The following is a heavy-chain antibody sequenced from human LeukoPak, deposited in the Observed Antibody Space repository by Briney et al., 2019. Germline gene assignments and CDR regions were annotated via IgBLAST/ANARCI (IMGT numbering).Heavy chain of an antibody. J-gene: IGHJ6*04. Sequence: GGSLRLSCVVSGFPVRSNDMSWVRQAPGKGLEWVSAIYSVGTPYYADSVKGRFTISRDTSRNTVYLQMNSLRLEDTAVYYCARDRFYDVLTGYFFYLDVWGKGTAVTVFS. V-gene: IGHV3-53*01. CDR3: ARDRFYDVLTGYFFYLDV. CDR1: GFPVRSND. D-gene: IGHD3-9*01. CDR2: IYSVGTP.